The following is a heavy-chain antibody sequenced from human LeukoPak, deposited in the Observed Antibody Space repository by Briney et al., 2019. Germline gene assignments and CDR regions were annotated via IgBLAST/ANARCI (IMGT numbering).Heavy chain of an antibody. CDR2: ISAYNGNT. CDR1: GYTFTSYG. Sequence: VASVKVSCKASGYTFTSYGISWVRQAPGQGLEWMGWISAYNGNTNYAQKLQGRVTMTTDTSTSTAYMELRSLRSDDTAVYYCARSLTYYYDSSGQTPFDYWGQGTLVTVSS. V-gene: IGHV1-18*01. CDR3: ARSLTYYYDSSGQTPFDY. J-gene: IGHJ4*02. D-gene: IGHD3-22*01.